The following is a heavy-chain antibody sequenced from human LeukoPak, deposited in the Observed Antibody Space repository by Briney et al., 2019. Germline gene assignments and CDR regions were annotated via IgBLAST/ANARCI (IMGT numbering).Heavy chain of an antibody. CDR3: ATTGTKSDY. Sequence: SETLSLTCAVSGYSISSGYYWGWIRQPPGKGLEWIGSIYHSGSTYYNPSLKSRVTISVDTSKNQFSLKLSSVTAADTAVYYCATTGTKSDYWGQGALVTVSS. J-gene: IGHJ4*02. D-gene: IGHD1-7*01. CDR1: GYSISSGYY. CDR2: IYHSGST. V-gene: IGHV4-38-2*01.